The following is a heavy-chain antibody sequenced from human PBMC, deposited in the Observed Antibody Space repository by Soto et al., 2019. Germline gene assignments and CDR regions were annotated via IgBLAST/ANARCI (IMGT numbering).Heavy chain of an antibody. CDR3: ARGYCTTTICDPWFDP. CDR1: GYSFTSYW. D-gene: IGHD2-2*01. J-gene: IGHJ5*02. Sequence: GESLKISCKGVGYSFTSYWIGWVRQMPGKGLEWMGIIYPGDSDTRYSPSFQGQVTISADKSITTAYLQWSSLKASDTAMYYCARGYCTTTICDPWFDPWGQGTLVTVSS. V-gene: IGHV5-51*01. CDR2: IYPGDSDT.